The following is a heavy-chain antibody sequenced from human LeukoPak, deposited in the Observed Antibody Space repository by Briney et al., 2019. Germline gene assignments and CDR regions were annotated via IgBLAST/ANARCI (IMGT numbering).Heavy chain of an antibody. CDR3: ARGHDVYSSGWYKFDY. CDR1: GGTFSSYA. CDR2: IIPVFGTA. Sequence: SVKVSCKASGGTFSSYAISWVRQAPGQGLEWMGRIIPVFGTANYAQKFQGRVTITTDESTSTAYMELSSLRSEDTAVYYCARGHDVYSSGWYKFDYWGQGTPVTVSS. D-gene: IGHD6-19*01. J-gene: IGHJ4*02. V-gene: IGHV1-69*05.